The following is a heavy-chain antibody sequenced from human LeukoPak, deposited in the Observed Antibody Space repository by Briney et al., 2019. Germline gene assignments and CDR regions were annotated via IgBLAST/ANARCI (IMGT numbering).Heavy chain of an antibody. D-gene: IGHD1-26*01. CDR3: ARDPTTGNNWFDP. CDR2: ISSSGSTI. V-gene: IGHV3-48*04. J-gene: IGHJ5*02. CDR1: AFTFSSYS. Sequence: GGSLRLSCAASAFTFSSYSMNWVRQAPGKGLEWVSSISSSGSTIYYADSVKGRFTISRDNAKNSLYLQMNSLRAEDTAVYYCARDPTTGNNWFDPWGQGTLVTVPS.